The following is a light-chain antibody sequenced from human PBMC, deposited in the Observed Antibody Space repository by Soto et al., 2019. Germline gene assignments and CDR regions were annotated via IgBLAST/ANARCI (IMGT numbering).Light chain of an antibody. CDR3: QSYDSSLSASYV. J-gene: IGLJ1*01. V-gene: IGLV1-40*01. CDR2: GNT. CDR1: SSNIGAGYA. Sequence: QSVLTQPPSVSGAPGQSVTLSCTGSSSNIGAGYAVRWYQQLPGKAPKLLIYGNTNRPSGVPDRFSGSKSGTSASLAITGLQAEDEADYYRQSYDSSLSASYVFGGGTKVTVL.